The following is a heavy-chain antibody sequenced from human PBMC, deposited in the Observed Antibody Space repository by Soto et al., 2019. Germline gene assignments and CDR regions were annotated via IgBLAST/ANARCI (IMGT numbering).Heavy chain of an antibody. J-gene: IGHJ3*02. CDR1: GFIFSDYY. Sequence: QVQLVESGGGLVKPGGSLRLSCAASGFIFSDYYMSWIRQAPGKGLERVSYIDSSSSYTNYADSVKGRLTISRDNAKNSLYLQMNSLRAEDTAVYYCARDADILTGSDAFDIWGQGTMVTVSS. D-gene: IGHD3-9*01. CDR2: IDSSSSYT. CDR3: ARDADILTGSDAFDI. V-gene: IGHV3-11*05.